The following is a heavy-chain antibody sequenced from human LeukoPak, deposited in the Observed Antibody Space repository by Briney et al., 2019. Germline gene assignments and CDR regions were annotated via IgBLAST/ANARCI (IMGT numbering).Heavy chain of an antibody. Sequence: GGSLRLSCAASGFTFSGYAMSWVRQAPGKGLEWVSVIGGSGGSTYYADSVKGRFTISRDNSKNTLYLQMNSLRAEDTAVYYCAKTIVRDSSGYYYYFDYWGQGTLVTVSS. J-gene: IGHJ4*02. CDR1: GFTFSGYA. CDR3: AKTIVRDSSGYYYYFDY. V-gene: IGHV3-23*01. D-gene: IGHD3-22*01. CDR2: IGGSGGST.